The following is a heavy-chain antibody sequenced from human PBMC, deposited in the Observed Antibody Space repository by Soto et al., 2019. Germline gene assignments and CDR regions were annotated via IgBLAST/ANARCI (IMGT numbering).Heavy chain of an antibody. CDR3: ARRTYSSSSGRRGGYYYMDV. CDR1: GYSFTSYW. D-gene: IGHD6-6*01. CDR2: IYPGDSDT. V-gene: IGHV5-51*01. J-gene: IGHJ6*03. Sequence: PGESLKISWKGSGYSFTSYWIGWVRQMPGKGLEWMGIIYPGDSDTRYSPSFQGQVTISADKSISTAYLQWSSLKASDTAMYYCARRTYSSSSGRRGGYYYMDVWGKGTTVTVSS.